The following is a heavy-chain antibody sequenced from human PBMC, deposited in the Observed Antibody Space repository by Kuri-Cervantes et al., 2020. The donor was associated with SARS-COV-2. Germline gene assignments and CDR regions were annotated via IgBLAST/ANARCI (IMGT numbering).Heavy chain of an antibody. J-gene: IGHJ4*02. CDR3: AKFGALWELKSMGKLYFDS. D-gene: IGHD1-26*01. CDR1: GFTFNNYA. CDR2: ISCEGSIK. Sequence: GESLKISCAASGFTFNNYAIHWVRQAPGKGLEWVALISCEGSIKYYADSVKGRFTISRDSSKNTLYLQMSSLRHEDTAVYFCAKFGALWELKSMGKLYFDSWGQGTLVTVSS. V-gene: IGHV3-30*18.